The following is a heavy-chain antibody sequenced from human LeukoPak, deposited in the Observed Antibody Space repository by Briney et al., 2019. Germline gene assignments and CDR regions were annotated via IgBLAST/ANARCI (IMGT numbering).Heavy chain of an antibody. CDR3: ASPRWLRSYGMDV. V-gene: IGHV3-53*01. CDR1: GFTVSSNY. Sequence: PGGSLRLSCAASGFTVSSNYMSWVRQAPGKGLEWVSVIYSGGSTYYADSVKGRFTISRDNSKNTLYLQMNSLRAEDTAVYYCASPRWLRSYGMDVWGQGTTVTVSS. D-gene: IGHD5-12*01. J-gene: IGHJ6*02. CDR2: IYSGGST.